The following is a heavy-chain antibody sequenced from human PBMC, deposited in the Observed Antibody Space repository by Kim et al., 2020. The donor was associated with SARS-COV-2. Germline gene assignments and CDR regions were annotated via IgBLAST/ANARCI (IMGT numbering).Heavy chain of an antibody. CDR2: ISGSGGST. CDR1: GFTFSSYA. CDR3: AKTINHVLRFLEWLLGDDAFDI. D-gene: IGHD3-3*01. Sequence: GGSLRLSCAASGFTFSSYAMSWVRQAPGKGLEWVSAISGSGGSTYYADSVKGRFTISRDNSKNTLYLQMNSLRAEDTAVYYCAKTINHVLRFLEWLLGDDAFDIWGQGTMVTVSS. V-gene: IGHV3-23*01. J-gene: IGHJ3*02.